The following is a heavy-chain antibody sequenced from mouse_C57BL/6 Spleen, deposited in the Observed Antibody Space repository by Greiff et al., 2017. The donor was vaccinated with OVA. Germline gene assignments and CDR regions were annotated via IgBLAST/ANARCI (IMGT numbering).Heavy chain of an antibody. V-gene: IGHV5-16*01. CDR3: ARDSSGYGCAY. Sequence: EVNVVESEGGLVQPGSSMKLSCTASGFTFSDYYMAWVRQVPEKGLEWVANINSDGSSTYYLDSLKSRFIISRDNAKNILYLQMSSLKSEDTATYYCARDSSGYGCAYWGQGTLVTVSA. J-gene: IGHJ3*01. CDR1: GFTFSDYY. D-gene: IGHD3-2*02. CDR2: INSDGSST.